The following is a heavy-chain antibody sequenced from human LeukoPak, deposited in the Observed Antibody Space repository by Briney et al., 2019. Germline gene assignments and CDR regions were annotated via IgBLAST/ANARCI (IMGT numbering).Heavy chain of an antibody. V-gene: IGHV3-20*04. CDR3: ARVGYSSSYYFDY. CDR1: GFTFDDYA. Sequence: TGGSLRLSCAASGFTFDDYAMSWVRQAPGKGLEWVSGINWNGGSTGYADSVKGRFTISRDNAKNSLYLQMNSLRAEDTALYYCARVGYSSSYYFDYWGQGTLVTVSS. J-gene: IGHJ4*02. D-gene: IGHD6-13*01. CDR2: INWNGGST.